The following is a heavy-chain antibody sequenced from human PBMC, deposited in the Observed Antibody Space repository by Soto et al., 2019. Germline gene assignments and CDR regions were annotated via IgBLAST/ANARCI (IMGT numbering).Heavy chain of an antibody. D-gene: IGHD6-19*01. V-gene: IGHV1-3*05. Sequence: QVQLVQSGAEEKKPGASVKVSCKASGYTFTTYAMHWVRQAPGQRLEWMGWINAGNGNTKYSQKFQGRVTITRDTSASSAYMELSSLRSEDTAVYYCARAVAVPADFDYWGQGTLVTVSS. CDR1: GYTFTTYA. CDR3: ARAVAVPADFDY. CDR2: INAGNGNT. J-gene: IGHJ4*02.